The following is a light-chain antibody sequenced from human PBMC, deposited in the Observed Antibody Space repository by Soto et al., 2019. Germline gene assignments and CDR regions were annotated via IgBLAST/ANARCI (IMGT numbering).Light chain of an antibody. J-gene: IGLJ3*02. V-gene: IGLV1-44*01. CDR2: INN. CDR3: TAWDDSLNVWL. Sequence: HSVLTQPPSASGTPGQRVTISCSGGSSNVGTNAVTWYQQLPGTAPKLLIYINNQRPSGVPDRFSGSKSGTSASLAISGLQSEDEADYYCTAWDDSLNVWLFGGGTKLTVL. CDR1: SSNVGTNA.